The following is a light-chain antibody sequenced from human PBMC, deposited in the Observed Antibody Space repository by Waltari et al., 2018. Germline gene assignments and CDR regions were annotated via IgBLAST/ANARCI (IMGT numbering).Light chain of an antibody. CDR1: SSDIGASNL. CDR2: EVT. CDR3: CSYAGRRILGVV. J-gene: IGLJ2*01. Sequence: QSALTQPAPVSGSPGQSLTISCPGTSSDIGASNLFPWHQQRPGKAPKLMIYEVTKWPSGVSNRFSGSKSGNTASLTISGLQAEDEADYYCCSYAGRRILGVVFGGGTKLTVL. V-gene: IGLV2-23*02.